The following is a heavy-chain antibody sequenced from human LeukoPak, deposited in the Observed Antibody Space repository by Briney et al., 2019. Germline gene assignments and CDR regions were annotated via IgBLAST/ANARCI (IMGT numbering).Heavy chain of an antibody. CDR2: IYYSGST. CDR3: ARLRVAAAGSYFDY. CDR1: SGSISSYY. J-gene: IGHJ4*02. V-gene: IGHV4-59*08. D-gene: IGHD6-13*01. Sequence: SETLSLTCTVSSGSISSYYWSWIRQPPGKGLEWIGYIYYSGSTNYNPSLKSRVTISVDTSKNQFSLKLSSVTAADTAVYYCARLRVAAAGSYFDYWGQGTLVTVSS.